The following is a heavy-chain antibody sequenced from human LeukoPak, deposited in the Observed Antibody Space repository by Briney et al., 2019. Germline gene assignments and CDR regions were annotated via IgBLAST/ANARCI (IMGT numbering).Heavy chain of an antibody. V-gene: IGHV3-30*03. CDR2: ISYDGSNE. CDR1: GFTFSSYS. J-gene: IGHJ4*02. Sequence: GGSLRLSCAASGFTFSSYSMNWVRQAPGKGLEWVAIISYDGSNEYYADSVKGRFTISRDNSKSTLSLQMNSLRAEDTAIYYCATYRQVLLPFESWGQGTLVTVSS. CDR3: ATYRQVLLPFES. D-gene: IGHD2-8*02.